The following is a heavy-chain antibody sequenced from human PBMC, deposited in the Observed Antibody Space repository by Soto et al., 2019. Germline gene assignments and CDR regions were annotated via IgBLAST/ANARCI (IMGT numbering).Heavy chain of an antibody. CDR3: ARGGYSGSYTNDGFDI. CDR2: INPNSGGT. Sequence: ASVKVSCKASGYTFTGYYMHWVRQAPGQGLEWMGWINPNSGGTNYAQKFQGWVTMTRDTSISTAYMELSRLRSDDTAVYYCARGGYSGSYTNDGFDIWGQGTMVTVSS. CDR1: GYTFTGYY. D-gene: IGHD1-26*01. V-gene: IGHV1-2*04. J-gene: IGHJ3*02.